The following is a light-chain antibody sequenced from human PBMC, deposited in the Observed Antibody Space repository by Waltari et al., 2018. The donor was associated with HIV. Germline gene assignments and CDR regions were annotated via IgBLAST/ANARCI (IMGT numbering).Light chain of an antibody. CDR1: ALAKKQN. J-gene: IGLJ2*01. CDR3: YSAADKNVL. V-gene: IGLV3-27*01. Sequence: SYELTQPSSVSVSPGQTARITCSGDALAKKQNARWFQQKPGQAPILVIYKDTERPSGIPERFSGSSSGTTVTLTISGAQVEDEADYFCYSAADKNVLFGGGTKPTVL. CDR2: KDT.